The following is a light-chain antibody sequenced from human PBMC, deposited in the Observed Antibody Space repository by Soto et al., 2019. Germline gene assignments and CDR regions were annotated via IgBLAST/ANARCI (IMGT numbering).Light chain of an antibody. Sequence: DIQLTQSPSALSASVGDRVTITCRASPSVTNYLNWYQQKPGKAPKLLISAASSLRDGVPSRFSGSGSGTVFTLTINSLHPEDFATYYCQQRFSYPPLSFGGGTRVEVK. CDR1: PSVTNY. V-gene: IGKV1-39*01. CDR3: QQRFSYPPLS. CDR2: AAS. J-gene: IGKJ4*01.